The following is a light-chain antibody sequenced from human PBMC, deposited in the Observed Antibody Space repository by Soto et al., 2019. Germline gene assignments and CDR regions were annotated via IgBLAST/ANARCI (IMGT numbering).Light chain of an antibody. V-gene: IGKV3-15*01. CDR2: GAS. CDR1: QSVSSN. CDR3: QQYNNWFRAT. J-gene: IGKJ3*01. Sequence: EIVMTQSPAPLSVSPGERATLSCRASQSVSSNLAWYQQKPGQAHRLLIYGASTRATGIPARFSGSGSGTEFTLTISSMQSEDFAVYYCQQYNNWFRATFGPGTKVDIK.